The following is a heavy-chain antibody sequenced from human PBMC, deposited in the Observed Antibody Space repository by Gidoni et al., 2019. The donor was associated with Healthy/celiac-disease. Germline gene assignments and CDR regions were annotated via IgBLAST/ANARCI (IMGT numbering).Heavy chain of an antibody. J-gene: IGHJ6*02. CDR1: GFTFSSYW. CDR3: ARDSLYYYGSGSYYNNSVGPYKQKNYYYYYGMDV. CDR2: IKQDGSEK. D-gene: IGHD3-10*01. Sequence: EVQLVESGGGLVQPGGSLRLSCAASGFTFSSYWMSWVRQAPGKGLEWVANIKQDGSEKYYVDSVKGRFTISRDNAKNSLYLQMNSLRAEDTAVYYCARDSLYYYGSGSYYNNSVGPYKQKNYYYYYGMDVWGQGTTVTVSS. V-gene: IGHV3-7*05.